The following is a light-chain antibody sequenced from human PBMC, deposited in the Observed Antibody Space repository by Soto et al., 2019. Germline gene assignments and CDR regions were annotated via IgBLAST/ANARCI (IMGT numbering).Light chain of an antibody. Sequence: QSVLTQPPSVSGAPEQRVIISCTGGSSNIGAAYEVHWYQQLPGTAPKLLISGNTNRPSGVPDRFSGSKSGSSASLAITGLQAEHEAEYYCQSYDNTLKGCVFGTGTKLTVL. J-gene: IGLJ1*01. CDR3: QSYDNTLKGCV. V-gene: IGLV1-40*01. CDR1: SSNIGAAYE. CDR2: GNT.